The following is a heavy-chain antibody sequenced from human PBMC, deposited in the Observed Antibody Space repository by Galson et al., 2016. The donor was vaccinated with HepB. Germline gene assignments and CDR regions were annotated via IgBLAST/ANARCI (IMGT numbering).Heavy chain of an antibody. CDR1: GFTFSDYP. CDR2: ISSGGDIT. CDR3: VRVAAGGNFFDY. J-gene: IGHJ4*02. D-gene: IGHD3-16*01. V-gene: IGHV3-11*04. Sequence: SLRLSCAASGFTFSDYPMSWIRQAPGKGLQWLSHISSGGDITYYADSVRGRFTVSRDNSKNSLYLQMNILRAEDTAIYYCVRVAAGGNFFDYWGQGTQITVSS.